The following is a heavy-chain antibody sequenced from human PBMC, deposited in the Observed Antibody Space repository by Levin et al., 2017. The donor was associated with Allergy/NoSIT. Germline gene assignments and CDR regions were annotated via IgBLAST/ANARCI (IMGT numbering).Heavy chain of an antibody. J-gene: IGHJ4*02. D-gene: IGHD3-10*01. CDR1: GFTFSSYW. Sequence: GGSLRLSCAASGFTFSSYWMSWVRQAPGKGLEWVANIKQDGSEKYYVDSVKARFTISRDNAKNSLYLQMNSLRAEDTAVYYCATDQGLLWFGELSWGQGTLVTVSS. CDR2: IKQDGSEK. V-gene: IGHV3-7*01. CDR3: ATDQGLLWFGELS.